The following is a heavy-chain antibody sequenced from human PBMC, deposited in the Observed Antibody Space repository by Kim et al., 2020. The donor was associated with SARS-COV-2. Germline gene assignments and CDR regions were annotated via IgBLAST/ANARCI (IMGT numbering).Heavy chain of an antibody. CDR2: ISYDGSNK. CDR3: AKDGSADYYDSSGYGSWHYFDY. D-gene: IGHD3-22*01. V-gene: IGHV3-30*18. CDR1: GFTFSSYG. J-gene: IGHJ4*01. Sequence: GGSLRLSCAASGFTFSSYGMHWVRQAPGKGLEWVAVISYDGSNKYYADSVKGRFTISRDNSKNTLYLQMNSLRAEDTAVYYCAKDGSADYYDSSGYGSWHYFDYWGQEPWSPSPQ.